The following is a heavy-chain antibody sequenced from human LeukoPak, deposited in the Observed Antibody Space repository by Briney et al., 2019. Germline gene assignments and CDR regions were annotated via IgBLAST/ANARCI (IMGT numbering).Heavy chain of an antibody. J-gene: IGHJ4*02. CDR1: GFTVSSNY. CDR3: ARDPGTAMDY. V-gene: IGHV3-53*01. CDR2: IYSGGST. Sequence: GGSLRLSCAASGFTVSSNYMRCVRQAPGKGLEWVSVIYSGGSTYYADSVKGRFTLSRDNSKNTLYLQMNSLRAEDTAVYYCARDPGTAMDYWGQGTLVTVSS. D-gene: IGHD5-18*01.